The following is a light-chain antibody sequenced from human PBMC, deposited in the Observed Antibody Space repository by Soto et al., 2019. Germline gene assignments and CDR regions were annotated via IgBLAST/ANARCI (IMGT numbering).Light chain of an antibody. V-gene: IGKV1-9*01. Sequence: IQLTQSPSSLSASGGDRVTITCRASQGIDSYLAWYQQRPGKVPQLLIYETSILQSGVSSRFSCSGSGTDSNLTISSLQAYDFATYYCQNYNSYSEAFGQGTKVDI. J-gene: IGKJ1*01. CDR1: QGIDSY. CDR2: ETS. CDR3: QNYNSYSEA.